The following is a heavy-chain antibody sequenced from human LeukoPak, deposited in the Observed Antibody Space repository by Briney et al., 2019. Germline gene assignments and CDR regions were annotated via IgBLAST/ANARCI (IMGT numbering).Heavy chain of an antibody. CDR3: AKDLDGRLCFGELS. J-gene: IGHJ4*02. V-gene: IGHV3-23*01. CDR1: GFTFSSFA. Sequence: GGSLRLSCAASGFTFSSFAMSWVRQAPGKGLEWVSTISGSGGSTYYADSVKGRFTISRDNSKNTLYLQMNILRAEDTAVYYCAKDLDGRLCFGELSGGQGTLVTVSS. D-gene: IGHD3-10*01. CDR2: ISGSGGST.